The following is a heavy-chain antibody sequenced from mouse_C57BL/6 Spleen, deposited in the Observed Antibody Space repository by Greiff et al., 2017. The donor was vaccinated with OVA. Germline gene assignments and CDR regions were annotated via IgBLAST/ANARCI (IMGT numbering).Heavy chain of an antibody. Sequence: VQLQQSGPELVKPGASVKISCKASGYAFSSSWMNWVKQRPGKGLEWIGRIYPGDGDTNYNGKFKGKATLTADKSSSTAYMQLSSLTAEDSAVYFCARVATGDYWGQGTTLTVSS. J-gene: IGHJ2*01. D-gene: IGHD1-1*01. CDR1: GYAFSSSW. CDR3: ARVATGDY. CDR2: IYPGDGDT. V-gene: IGHV1-82*01.